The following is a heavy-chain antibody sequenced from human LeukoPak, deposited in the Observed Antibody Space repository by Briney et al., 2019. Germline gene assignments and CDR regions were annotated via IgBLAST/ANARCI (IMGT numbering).Heavy chain of an antibody. V-gene: IGHV4-39*07. CDR1: GGSISGSSYY. J-gene: IGHJ4*02. Sequence: SETLSLTCTVSGGSISGSSYYWGWIRQPPGKGLEWIGSIYYSGSTNYNPSLKSRVTISVDTSKNQFSLKLSSVTAADTAVYYCARDKAAAVFDYWGQGTLVTVSS. D-gene: IGHD6-13*01. CDR2: IYYSGST. CDR3: ARDKAAAVFDY.